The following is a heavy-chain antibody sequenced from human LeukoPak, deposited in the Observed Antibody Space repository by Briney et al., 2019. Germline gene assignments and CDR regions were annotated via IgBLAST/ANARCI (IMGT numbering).Heavy chain of an antibody. J-gene: IGHJ2*01. D-gene: IGHD3/OR15-3a*01. CDR3: ASGQVINPLWYFDL. CDR1: GFTFSSYS. Sequence: GGSLRLSCAASGFTFSSYSMNWVRQAPGKGLEWVSSISSSSSYIYYADSVKGRFTISRDNAKNSLYLQMNSLRAEDTAVYYCASGQVINPLWYFDLWGRGTLVTVSS. CDR2: ISSSSSYI. V-gene: IGHV3-21*01.